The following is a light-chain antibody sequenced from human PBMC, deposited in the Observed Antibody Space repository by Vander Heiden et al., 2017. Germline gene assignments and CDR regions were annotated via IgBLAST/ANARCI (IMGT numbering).Light chain of an antibody. Sequence: VSTPPPAPLSLSPGERATLSCRASQSVSSYLAWYQQKPGQAPRLLIYDASNWATGIPARFSGSGSGTDFTLTISSLEPEDFAVYYCQQRSNWPYTFGQGTKLEIK. CDR2: DAS. J-gene: IGKJ2*01. CDR3: QQRSNWPYT. V-gene: IGKV3-11*01. CDR1: QSVSSY.